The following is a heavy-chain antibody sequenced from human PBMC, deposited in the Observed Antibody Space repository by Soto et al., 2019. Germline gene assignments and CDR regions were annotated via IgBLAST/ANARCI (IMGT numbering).Heavy chain of an antibody. J-gene: IGHJ5*02. CDR1: GFTFDDYA. V-gene: IGHV3-9*01. CDR2: ISWNSGSI. Sequence: GGSLRLSCAASGFTFDDYAMHWVRQAPGKGLEWVSGISWNSGSIGYADSVKGRFTISRDNAKNSLYLQMNSLRAEDTALYYCAKAAGSSGWIYNWFDPWGQGTLVTVSS. CDR3: AKAAGSSGWIYNWFDP. D-gene: IGHD6-19*01.